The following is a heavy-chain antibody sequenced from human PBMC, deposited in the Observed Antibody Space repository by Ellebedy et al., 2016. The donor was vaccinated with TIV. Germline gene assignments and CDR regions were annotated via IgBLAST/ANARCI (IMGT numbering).Heavy chain of an antibody. CDR1: GYTFITHS. Sequence: ASVQVSCXSSGYTFITHSISWVRQAPGQGLEWLGWISAYNGDTHSAQNLQVRVTMTTDTSTSTAYMELNILRSEDTAVYYCARGIHSGATAPMDWGQGTLVTVSS. CDR3: ARGIHSGATAPMD. D-gene: IGHD1-26*01. CDR2: ISAYNGDT. V-gene: IGHV1-18*01. J-gene: IGHJ4*02.